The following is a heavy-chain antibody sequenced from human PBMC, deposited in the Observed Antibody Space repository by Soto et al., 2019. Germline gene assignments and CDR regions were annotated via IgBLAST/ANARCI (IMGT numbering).Heavy chain of an antibody. CDR1: GFSSSTYV. D-gene: IGHD3-22*01. V-gene: IGHV3-33*06. CDR3: AKDADKDFDSSAYGGHYFDH. CDR2: IWYDGNA. Sequence: TGGSLRLSCAASGFSSSTYVFHWVRQAAGKGLEWVAVIWYDGNAYYADSVKGRFTISRDNSKNTLYLEMSGLRAEDTSVYYCAKDADKDFDSSAYGGHYFDHWGQGTLVTVSS. J-gene: IGHJ4*02.